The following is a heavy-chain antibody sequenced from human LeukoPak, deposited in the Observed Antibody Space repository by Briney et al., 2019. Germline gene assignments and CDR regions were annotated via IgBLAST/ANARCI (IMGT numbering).Heavy chain of an antibody. CDR3: AKRGVERVGDYHYYYYLDV. CDR1: GFTFSNYG. CDR2: ISDSGDST. J-gene: IGHJ6*03. V-gene: IGHV3-23*01. D-gene: IGHD1-1*01. Sequence: GGSLRLSCAASGFTFSNYGMSRVRQAPGKGLQWVSSISDSGDSTYYADSVKGRFTISRDTSKNTLFLQMSSLRAEDTALYYCAKRGVERVGDYHYYYYLDVWGKGTTVTVSS.